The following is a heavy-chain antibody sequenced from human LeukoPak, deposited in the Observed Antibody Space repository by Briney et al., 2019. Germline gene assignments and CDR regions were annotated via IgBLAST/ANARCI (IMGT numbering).Heavy chain of an antibody. CDR2: ISHSGTT. V-gene: IGHV4-4*02. Sequence: PSGTLSLTCAVSGGSIGITNYWSWVRQAPGKGLEWIGEISHSGTTNYSPSLRSRVAMSLDRANNQFSLNLTSVTDADTAVYYCTRENRPFCPFAYWGQGVLVTVSS. CDR3: TRENRPFCPFAY. J-gene: IGHJ4*02. CDR1: GGSIGITNY. D-gene: IGHD2/OR15-2a*01.